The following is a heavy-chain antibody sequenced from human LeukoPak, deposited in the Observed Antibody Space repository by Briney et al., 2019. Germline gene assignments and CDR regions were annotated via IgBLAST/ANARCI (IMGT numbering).Heavy chain of an antibody. D-gene: IGHD6-19*01. Sequence: GGSLRLSCAASGFTFSSYWMTWVRQAPGNGLEWVAKIKQDESEKYYVESVKGRFTISRDNAKNSLYLQMNSLRAEDTAVYYCARGSGWLDYWGQGTLVTVSS. V-gene: IGHV3-7*03. J-gene: IGHJ4*02. CDR2: IKQDESEK. CDR3: ARGSGWLDY. CDR1: GFTFSSYW.